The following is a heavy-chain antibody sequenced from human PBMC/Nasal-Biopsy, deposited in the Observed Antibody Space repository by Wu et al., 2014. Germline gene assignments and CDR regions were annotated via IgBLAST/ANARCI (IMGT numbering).Heavy chain of an antibody. CDR3: ARVAGRYSRSSGFDS. Sequence: TLSLTCSVSGGPSVVLLALGPAGPGKGLEWIGYVYDSGNTNYNPSLKSRVTISVDTSKKQLSLNLGSVTTADTAVYYCARVAGRYSRSSGFDSWGQGTLVTVSS. J-gene: IGHJ4*02. V-gene: IGHV4-59*01. CDR1: GGPSVVL. CDR2: VYDSGNT. D-gene: IGHD6-6*01.